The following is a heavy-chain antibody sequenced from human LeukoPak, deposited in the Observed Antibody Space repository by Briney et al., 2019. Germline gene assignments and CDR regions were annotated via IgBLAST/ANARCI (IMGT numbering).Heavy chain of an antibody. Sequence: SVKVSCKASGYTFTGYYMHWVRQAPGQGLEWMGRINPNSGGTNYAQKFQGRVTMTRDTSISTAYMELSRLRSDDTAVYYCAAYGSGSYYNYFDYWGQGTLVTVSS. J-gene: IGHJ4*02. CDR1: GYTFTGYY. V-gene: IGHV1-2*06. CDR3: AAYGSGSYYNYFDY. D-gene: IGHD3-10*01. CDR2: INPNSGGT.